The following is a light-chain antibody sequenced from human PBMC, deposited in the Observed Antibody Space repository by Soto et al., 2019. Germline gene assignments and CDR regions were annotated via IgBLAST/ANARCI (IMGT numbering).Light chain of an antibody. CDR3: QQFDNLPWT. CDR1: QGISSF. J-gene: IGKJ2*02. Sequence: DIQMTQSPSSLSASVGDRVTITCQASQGISSFLNWYQQKPGKAPKLLIYDASNLETGFPSRFSGSGSETDFTFPISSLQPKDIATYYFQQFDNLPWTFGQGTKLEIK. V-gene: IGKV1-33*01. CDR2: DAS.